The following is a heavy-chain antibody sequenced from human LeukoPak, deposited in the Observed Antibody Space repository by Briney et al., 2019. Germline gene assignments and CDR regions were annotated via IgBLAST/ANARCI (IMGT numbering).Heavy chain of an antibody. J-gene: IGHJ6*02. CDR2: IWYDGSNK. D-gene: IGHD3-9*01. V-gene: IGHV3-33*01. CDR3: ARDHKYYDILTGYSNSPNYGMDV. Sequence: GGSLRLSCAASGFTFSSYGMHWVRQAPGKGLEWVAVIWYDGSNKYYADSVKGRFTISRDNSKNTLYLQMNSLRAEDTAVYYCARDHKYYDILTGYSNSPNYGMDVWGQGTTVTVSS. CDR1: GFTFSSYG.